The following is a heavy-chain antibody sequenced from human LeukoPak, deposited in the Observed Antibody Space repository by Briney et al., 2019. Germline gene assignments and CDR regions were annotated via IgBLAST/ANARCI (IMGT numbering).Heavy chain of an antibody. CDR1: GYTFTSYY. D-gene: IGHD3-10*01. J-gene: IGHJ3*02. CDR2: INPNSGGT. Sequence: ASVKVSCKASGYTFTSYYMHWVRQAPGQGLEWMGWINPNSGGTNYAQKFQGWVTMTRDTSISTAYMELSRLRSDDTAVYYCARVAPYYYGSGSGAFDIWGQGTMVTVSS. V-gene: IGHV1-2*04. CDR3: ARVAPYYYGSGSGAFDI.